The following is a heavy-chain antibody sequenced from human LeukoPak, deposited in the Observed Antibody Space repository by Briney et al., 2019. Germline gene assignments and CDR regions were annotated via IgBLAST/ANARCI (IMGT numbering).Heavy chain of an antibody. Sequence: GGSLRLSCAASGFTFSTYAMSWVRQAPGKGLEWVSTISNSNGNTYYADSVKGRFTISRDNAKNSLYLQMNSLRAEDTAVYYCARDTGPYYYDSSALSDYWGQGTLVTVSS. CDR3: ARDTGPYYYDSSALSDY. J-gene: IGHJ4*02. CDR2: ISNSNGNT. V-gene: IGHV3-21*01. D-gene: IGHD3-22*01. CDR1: GFTFSTYA.